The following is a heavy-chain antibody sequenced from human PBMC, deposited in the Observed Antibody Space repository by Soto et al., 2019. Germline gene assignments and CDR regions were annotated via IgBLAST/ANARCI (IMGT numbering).Heavy chain of an antibody. CDR2: IYYSGST. Sequence: TLSLTCTVSGGSISSGGYYWSWIRQHPGKGLEWIGYIYYSGSTYYNPSLKSRVTISVDTSKNQFSLKLSSVTAADTAVYYCARDKDYYYGSGNPWGMDVWGQGTTVTVSS. J-gene: IGHJ6*02. CDR1: GGSISSGGYY. V-gene: IGHV4-31*03. CDR3: ARDKDYYYGSGNPWGMDV. D-gene: IGHD3-10*01.